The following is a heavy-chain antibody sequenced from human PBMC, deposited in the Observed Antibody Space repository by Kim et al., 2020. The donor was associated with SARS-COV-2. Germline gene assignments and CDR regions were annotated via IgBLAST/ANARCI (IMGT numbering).Heavy chain of an antibody. D-gene: IGHD3-10*01. J-gene: IGHJ4*02. CDR3: ARVPWFGELYGGGAYFDY. CDR2: IYPLDSDT. Sequence: GESLKISCKGSGYTFATNWIAWVRQMPGKGLEWMGFIYPLDSDTRYSPSFQGQVTISADKSTGTAYLQWSGLKASDTAIYYCARVPWFGELYGGGAYFDYWGQGPPVIVSS. V-gene: IGHV5-51*01. CDR1: GYTFATNW.